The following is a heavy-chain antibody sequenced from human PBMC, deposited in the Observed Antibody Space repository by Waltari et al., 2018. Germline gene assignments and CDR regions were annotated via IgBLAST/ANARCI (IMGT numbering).Heavy chain of an antibody. CDR2: ISPMFGRT. CDR1: GGTFGSYA. Sequence: QVQLVQSGAEVKKPGSSVKVSCKASGGTFGSYAISWVRQAPGQGLEWMGGISPMFGRTNSPQNFQDRVKSTAENSTIIAYMGLIGLRFDDTAVYFCARGGGRGGSFSFHMDVWCKGTTVTISS. V-gene: IGHV1-69*14. D-gene: IGHD3-10*01. J-gene: IGHJ6*03. CDR3: ARGGGRGGSFSFHMDV.